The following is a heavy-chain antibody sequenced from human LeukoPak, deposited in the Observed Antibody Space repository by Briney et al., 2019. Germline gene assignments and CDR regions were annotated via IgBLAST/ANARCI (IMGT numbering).Heavy chain of an antibody. V-gene: IGHV1-2*02. J-gene: IGHJ6*03. CDR1: GYTFTGYY. CDR2: INPNSGGT. CDR3: ARVWGGEGPKPYYYYYYMDV. D-gene: IGHD1-26*01. Sequence: ASVKVSCKASGYTFTGYYMHWVRQAPGQGLEWIGWINPNSGGTNYAQKFQGRVTITADKSTSTAYMELSSLRSEDTAVYYCARVWGGEGPKPYYYYYYMDVWGKGTTVTVSS.